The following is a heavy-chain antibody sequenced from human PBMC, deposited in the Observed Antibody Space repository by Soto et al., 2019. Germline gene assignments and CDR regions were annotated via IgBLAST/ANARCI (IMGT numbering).Heavy chain of an antibody. CDR1: GFTFSSYG. J-gene: IGHJ6*02. CDR3: AQQGGGERGDYYYYGMDV. Sequence: QVQLVESGGGVVQPGRSLRLSCAASGFTFSSYGMHWVRQAPGKGLEWVALISYDGSNKYYADSVKGRFTISRDNSKNTLYLQMNSRRAEDTAVYYCAQQGGGERGDYYYYGMDVWGQGTTVTVSS. V-gene: IGHV3-30*03. CDR2: ISYDGSNK. D-gene: IGHD3-16*01.